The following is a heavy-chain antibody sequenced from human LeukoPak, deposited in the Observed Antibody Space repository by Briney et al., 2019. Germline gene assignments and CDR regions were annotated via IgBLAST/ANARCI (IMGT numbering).Heavy chain of an antibody. CDR3: ARSGYSKPVDFDY. J-gene: IGHJ4*02. CDR2: INPSGGST. Sequence: ASVKVSCKASGYTFTSYYMHWVRQAPGQGLEWMGIINPSGGSTSYAQKFQGRVTMTRDTSTSTVYMELSSLSSEDMAVYYCARSGYSKPVDFDYWGQGTLVTVSS. D-gene: IGHD5-12*01. CDR1: GYTFTSYY. V-gene: IGHV1-46*01.